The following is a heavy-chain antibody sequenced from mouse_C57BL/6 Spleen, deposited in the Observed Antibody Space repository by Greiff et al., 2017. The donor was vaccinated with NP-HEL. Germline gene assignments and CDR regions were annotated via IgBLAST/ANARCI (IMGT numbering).Heavy chain of an antibody. Sequence: QVQLQQSGAELARPGASVKMSCKASGYTFTSYTMHWVKQRPGQGLEWIGYINPSSGYTKYNQKFKDKATLTADKSSSTAYMQLSSLTSEDSAVYYCARRDYYGNLYAMDYWGQGTSVTVSS. J-gene: IGHJ4*01. CDR1: GYTFTSYT. V-gene: IGHV1-4*01. D-gene: IGHD2-1*01. CDR3: ARRDYYGNLYAMDY. CDR2: INPSSGYT.